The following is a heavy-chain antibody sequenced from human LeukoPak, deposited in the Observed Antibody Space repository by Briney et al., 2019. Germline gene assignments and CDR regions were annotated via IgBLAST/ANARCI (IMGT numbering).Heavy chain of an antibody. CDR1: GYTFIRYA. CDR3: ARDRQDGDYAY. CDR2: INTNTGNP. J-gene: IGHJ4*02. V-gene: IGHV7-4-1*02. D-gene: IGHD4-17*01. Sequence: ASVKVSCKASGYTFIRYAINWLRQAPGQGLEWMGWINTNTGNPTYAQGFTGRFVFSLDTSVSTAYLQISSLKAEDTAVYYCARDRQDGDYAYWGQGTLVTVSS.